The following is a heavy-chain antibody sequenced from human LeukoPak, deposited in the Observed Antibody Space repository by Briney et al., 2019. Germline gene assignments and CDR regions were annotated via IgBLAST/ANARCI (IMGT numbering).Heavy chain of an antibody. Sequence: GGSLRLSCAASGFTFSSYAMSWVRQAPGKGLEWVSAICGSGGSTYYADSVKGRFTISRDNSKNTLYLQMNSLRAEDTAVYYCAKDREVAATLYAEYFQHWGQGTLVTVSS. V-gene: IGHV3-23*01. CDR2: ICGSGGST. D-gene: IGHD2-15*01. CDR1: GFTFSSYA. CDR3: AKDREVAATLYAEYFQH. J-gene: IGHJ1*01.